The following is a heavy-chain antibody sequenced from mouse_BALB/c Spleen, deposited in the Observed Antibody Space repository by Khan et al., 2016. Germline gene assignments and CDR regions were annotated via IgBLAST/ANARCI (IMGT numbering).Heavy chain of an antibody. CDR1: GYTFTNYG. CDR2: INTNTGEP. Sequence: QIQLVQSGPELKKPGETVKISCKASGYTFTNYGMNWVKQAPGKGLKWMGWINTNTGEPKYAEEFKGRFAFSLETSASTAYLQINNLKNEDTATYFCARRDGYYAWFAYWGQGTLVTVSA. D-gene: IGHD2-3*01. CDR3: ARRDGYYAWFAY. V-gene: IGHV9-3*02. J-gene: IGHJ3*01.